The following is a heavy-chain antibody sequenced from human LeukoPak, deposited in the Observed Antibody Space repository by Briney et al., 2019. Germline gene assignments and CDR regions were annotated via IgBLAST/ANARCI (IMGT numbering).Heavy chain of an antibody. V-gene: IGHV3-11*04. J-gene: IGHJ4*02. Sequence: GGSLRLSCAASGFSVRSNYLSWVRQTPGKGLEWISYISSSGGNIKYADSVQGRFTISRDNAKKSLYLQMNSLRAEDTAVYYCARDRAEDDSSGYIHRDFDFWGQGTLVIVSS. CDR1: GFSVRSNY. CDR2: ISSSGGNI. D-gene: IGHD3-22*01. CDR3: ARDRAEDDSSGYIHRDFDF.